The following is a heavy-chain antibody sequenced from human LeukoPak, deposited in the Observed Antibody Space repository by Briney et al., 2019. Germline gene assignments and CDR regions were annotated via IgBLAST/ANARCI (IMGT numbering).Heavy chain of an antibody. CDR2: IYYSGST. CDR1: GGSISSGGYY. V-gene: IGHV4-31*03. J-gene: IGHJ4*02. Sequence: SETLSLTCTVSGGSISSGGYYWSWIRQHPGKGLEWIGYIYYSGSTYYNPSLKSRVTISVDTSKNQFSLKLSSVTAADTAVYYCARASYGDYRFGGWGQGTLVTVPS. CDR3: ARASYGDYRFGG. D-gene: IGHD4-17*01.